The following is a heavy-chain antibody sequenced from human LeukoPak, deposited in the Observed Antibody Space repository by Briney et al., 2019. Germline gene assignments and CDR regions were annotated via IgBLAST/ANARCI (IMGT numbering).Heavy chain of an antibody. V-gene: IGHV1-69*06. Sequence: SVKVSCKASGGTFCSYAISWVRQAPGQGLEWMGGIIPIFGTANYAQKFQGRVTITADKSTSTAYMELSSLRSEDTAVYYCARFLIGYYYYYMDVWGKGTTVTVSS. J-gene: IGHJ6*03. CDR1: GGTFCSYA. CDR2: IIPIFGTA. CDR3: ARFLIGYYYYYMDV.